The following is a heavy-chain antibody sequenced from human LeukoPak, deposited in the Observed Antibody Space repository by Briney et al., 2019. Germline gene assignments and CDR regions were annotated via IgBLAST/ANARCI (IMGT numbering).Heavy chain of an antibody. V-gene: IGHV3-48*03. CDR3: ARVLWFGELLKDY. Sequence: GGSLRLSCAASGFIFSNYEMNWVRQAPGKGLEWVSYISHSGSSIYYADSVKGRFTISRDNAKNSLYLQMNSLRAEDTAVYYCARVLWFGELLKDYWGQGTLVTVSS. CDR1: GFIFSNYE. J-gene: IGHJ4*02. D-gene: IGHD3-10*01. CDR2: ISHSGSSI.